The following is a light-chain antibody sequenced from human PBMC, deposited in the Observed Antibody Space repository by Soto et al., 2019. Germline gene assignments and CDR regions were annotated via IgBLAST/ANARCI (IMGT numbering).Light chain of an antibody. CDR1: QSVSSNY. V-gene: IGKV3-20*01. CDR2: GAS. J-gene: IGKJ5*01. CDR3: QKYGSSPGA. Sequence: EIVLTQSPGTLSLSPGERATLSCRASQSVSSNYLAWYQQKPGQAPRLLIFGASSRATGIPDRFSGSGSGTDFNLTISRLEPEDFAVYYCQKYGSSPGAFGRGTRLEI.